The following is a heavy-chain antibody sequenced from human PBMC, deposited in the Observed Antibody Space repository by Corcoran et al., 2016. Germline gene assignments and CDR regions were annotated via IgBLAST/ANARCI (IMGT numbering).Heavy chain of an antibody. D-gene: IGHD6-19*01. Sequence: QVQLQESGPGLVKPSETLSLTCTVSGGSVSSGSYYWSWIRQPPGKGLEWIGYIYYSGRTNYNPSLKSRVTISVDTSKNQFSLKLSSVTAADTAVYYCASQVQWLAFDYWGQGTLVTVSS. V-gene: IGHV4-61*01. J-gene: IGHJ4*02. CDR2: IYYSGRT. CDR3: ASQVQWLAFDY. CDR1: GGSVSSGSYY.